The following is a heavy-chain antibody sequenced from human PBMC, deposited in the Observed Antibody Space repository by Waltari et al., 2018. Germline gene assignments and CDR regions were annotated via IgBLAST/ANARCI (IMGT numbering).Heavy chain of an antibody. CDR3: ARGGCSSCYYYYMDV. CDR2: IYSGGST. V-gene: IGHV3-53*01. Sequence: EVQLVESGGGLIRPGGSLRLSCPVSGFTVRTNSLSWVRQAPGKGLEWVSVIYSGGSTYYADSVKGRFTISRDNSKNTLYLKMNSLRAEDTAVYYCARGGCSSCYYYYMDVWGKGTTVTVSS. D-gene: IGHD6-13*01. CDR1: GFTVRTNS. J-gene: IGHJ6*03.